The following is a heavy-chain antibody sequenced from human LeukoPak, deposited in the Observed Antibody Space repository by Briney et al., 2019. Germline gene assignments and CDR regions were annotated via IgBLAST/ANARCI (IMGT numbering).Heavy chain of an antibody. Sequence: SETLSLTCTVSGGSISSGSYYWGWIRQPPGKGLEWIGSINYSGSTYYNPSLKSRVTISVDRSKNQFSLKLSSVTAADTAVYYCARGYCSGGSCYSSYYYSYMDVWGKGTTVTVSS. CDR2: INYSGST. CDR3: ARGYCSGGSCYSSYYYSYMDV. V-gene: IGHV4-39*07. J-gene: IGHJ6*03. D-gene: IGHD2-15*01. CDR1: GGSISSGSYY.